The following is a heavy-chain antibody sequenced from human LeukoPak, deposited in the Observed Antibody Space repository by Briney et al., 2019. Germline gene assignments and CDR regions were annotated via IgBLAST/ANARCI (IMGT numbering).Heavy chain of an antibody. J-gene: IGHJ4*02. CDR2: ISSSGSTI. V-gene: IGHV3-48*03. CDR3: ARDPLSATYYYDSSGYHFDY. Sequence: GGSLRLSCAASGFTFSSYEMNWVRQAPGKGLEWVSYISSSGSTIYYADSVKGRLTISRDNAKNSLYLQMNSPRAEDTAVYYCARDPLSATYYYDSSGYHFDYWGQGTLVTVSS. D-gene: IGHD3-22*01. CDR1: GFTFSSYE.